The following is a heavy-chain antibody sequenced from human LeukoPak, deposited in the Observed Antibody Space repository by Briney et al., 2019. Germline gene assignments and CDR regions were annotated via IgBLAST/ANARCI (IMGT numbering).Heavy chain of an antibody. D-gene: IGHD6-13*01. CDR1: GFTFSSYA. CDR3: AKGAPIAAAGTDWFDP. Sequence: GGSLRLSCAASGFTFSSYAMSWVRQAPGKGLEWVSAISGSGGSTYYADSVKGRFTISRDNSKNTLYLQMNSLRAEDTAVYYCAKGAPIAAAGTDWFDPWGQGTLVTVSS. J-gene: IGHJ5*02. CDR2: ISGSGGST. V-gene: IGHV3-23*01.